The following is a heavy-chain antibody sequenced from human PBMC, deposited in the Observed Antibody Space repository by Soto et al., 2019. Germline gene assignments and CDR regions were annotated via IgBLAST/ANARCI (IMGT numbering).Heavy chain of an antibody. CDR3: ARSYMVRGVANGFDP. J-gene: IGHJ5*02. Sequence: SETLSLTCTVSGGSITGYYWSWIRQPPGKGLEWIGYIYYTGSTDHNPSLKSRVTISLDTSKNQVSLQLTSVTAADTAVYYCARSYMVRGVANGFDPCGQGTLVTVSS. CDR2: IYYTGST. CDR1: GGSITGYY. V-gene: IGHV4-59*01. D-gene: IGHD3-10*01.